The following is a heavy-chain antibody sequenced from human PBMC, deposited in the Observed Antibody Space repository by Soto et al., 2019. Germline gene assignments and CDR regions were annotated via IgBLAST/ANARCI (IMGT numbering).Heavy chain of an antibody. CDR3: ARGGRSNFDY. V-gene: IGHV4-34*01. CDR1: GGSFSGYY. Sequence: PETLSLTCAVYGGSFSGYYWSWIRQPPGKGLEWIGEINHSGSTNYNPSLKSRVTISVDTSKNQFSLKLSSVTAADTAVYYCARGGRSNFDYWGQGTLVIVSS. D-gene: IGHD3-10*01. J-gene: IGHJ4*02. CDR2: INHSGST.